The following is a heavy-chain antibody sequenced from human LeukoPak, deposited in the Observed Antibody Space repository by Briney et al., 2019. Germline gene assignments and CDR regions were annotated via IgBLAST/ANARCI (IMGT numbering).Heavy chain of an antibody. CDR2: IWYDGSEK. J-gene: IGHJ4*02. D-gene: IGHD6-19*01. CDR1: GFTFTNYG. Sequence: GRSLRLSCAASGFTFTNYGIDWVRQAPGKGLEWVAVIWYDGSEKYYADSVKGRFTISRDQSKNTVYLQMSSLRVEDTAVYYCARLGLGWSLDYWGQGILVTVS. V-gene: IGHV3-33*01. CDR3: ARLGLGWSLDY.